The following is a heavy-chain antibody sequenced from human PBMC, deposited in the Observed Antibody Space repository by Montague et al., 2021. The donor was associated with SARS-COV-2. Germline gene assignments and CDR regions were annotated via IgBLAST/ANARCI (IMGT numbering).Heavy chain of an antibody. CDR2: VYYSGST. CDR3: ARDERYFDWSHYYYYGMDV. V-gene: IGHV4-39*07. Sequence: SETLSLTCSVSGGSISSRNLFWGWIRQPPGKGLEWIGSVYYSGSTYHKPSLKSRITISVDTSKNQFSLRLGSVTAADTAVYYCARDERYFDWSHYYYYGMDVWGQGTTVTVSS. CDR1: GGSISSRNLF. J-gene: IGHJ6*02. D-gene: IGHD3-9*01.